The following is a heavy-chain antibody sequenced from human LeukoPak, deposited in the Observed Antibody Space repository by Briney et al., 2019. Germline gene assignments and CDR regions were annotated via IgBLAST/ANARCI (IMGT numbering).Heavy chain of an antibody. V-gene: IGHV3-30*03. D-gene: IGHD4-17*01. Sequence: PGGSLRLSCAASGLTVSNSGMHWVRQAPGKGLEWVAAISYDGNNQYYADSVKGRFTISRDNSKNTLYLQMNSMRDEDTAVYYCARDIGGLDGDGLDYWGQGTLWTPSS. J-gene: IGHJ4*02. CDR1: GLTVSNSG. CDR3: ARDIGGLDGDGLDY. CDR2: ISYDGNNQ.